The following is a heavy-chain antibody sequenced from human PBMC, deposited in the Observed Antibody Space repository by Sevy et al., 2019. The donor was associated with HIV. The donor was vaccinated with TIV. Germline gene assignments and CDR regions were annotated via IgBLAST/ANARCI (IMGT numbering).Heavy chain of an antibody. Sequence: GGSLRLSCSASGFTFSSYAMHWVRQAPGKGLEYVSAISSNGGSTYYADSVKGRFTISRDNSKNTLYLQMSSLRAEDTAVYYCVKASGYSSGWSYIDYWGQGTLVTVSS. D-gene: IGHD6-19*01. J-gene: IGHJ4*02. CDR2: ISSNGGST. V-gene: IGHV3-64D*06. CDR1: GFTFSSYA. CDR3: VKASGYSSGWSYIDY.